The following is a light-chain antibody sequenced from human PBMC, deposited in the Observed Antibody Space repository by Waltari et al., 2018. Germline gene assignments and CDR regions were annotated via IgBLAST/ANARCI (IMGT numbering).Light chain of an antibody. CDR3: QQYNSYWT. Sequence: DTQMTQSPSTLSASVGDTVTITCRASLSIGPWLAWYQQKPGKAPKLLIYRASILQGGVPSRFSGSGSVTDFTLTISGLQPDDFATYYCQQYNSYWTFGQGTKAE. CDR1: LSIGPW. CDR2: RAS. V-gene: IGKV1-5*03. J-gene: IGKJ1*01.